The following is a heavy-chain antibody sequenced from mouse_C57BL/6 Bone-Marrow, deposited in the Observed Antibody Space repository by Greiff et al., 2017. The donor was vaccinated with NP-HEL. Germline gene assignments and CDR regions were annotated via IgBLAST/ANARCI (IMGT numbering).Heavy chain of an antibody. V-gene: IGHV2-2*01. J-gene: IGHJ4*01. Sequence: QVHVKQSGPGLVQPSQSLSITCTVSGFSLTSYGVHWVRQSPGKGLEWLGVIWSGGSTDYNAAFISSLSISKDNSKSQVFFKMNSLQADDTAIYYCARNPPSYYGSSYDYAMDYWGQGTAVTVSS. CDR1: GFSLTSYG. D-gene: IGHD1-1*01. CDR3: ARNPPSYYGSSYDYAMDY. CDR2: IWSGGST.